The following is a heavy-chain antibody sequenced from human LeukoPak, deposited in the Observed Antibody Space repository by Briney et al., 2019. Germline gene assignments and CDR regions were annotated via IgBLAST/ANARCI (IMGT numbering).Heavy chain of an antibody. CDR2: IYYSGST. CDR1: GGSISSSSYY. Sequence: SETLSLTCTVSGGSISSSSYYWGWIRQPPGQGLEWIGSIYYSGSTYYNPSLKSRVTISVDTSKNQFSLKLSSVTAADTAVYYCASLTTVVTWAYRYFQHWGQGTLVTVSS. CDR3: ASLTTVVTWAYRYFQH. J-gene: IGHJ1*01. V-gene: IGHV4-39*01. D-gene: IGHD4-23*01.